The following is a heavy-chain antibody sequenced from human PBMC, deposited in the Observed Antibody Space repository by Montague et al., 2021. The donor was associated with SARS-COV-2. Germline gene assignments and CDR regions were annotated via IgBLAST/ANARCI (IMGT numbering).Heavy chain of an antibody. CDR1: GGSISSSSYY. V-gene: IGHV4-39*07. D-gene: IGHD6-13*01. J-gene: IGHJ6*02. CDR3: ARVGRQQLVRLSGMDV. Sequence: SETLSLTCTVSGGSISSSSYYWGWIRQPPGKGLEWIGSIYYSGSTYYNPSPKSRVTISVDASENQFSLKLSSVTAADTAVYYCARVGRQQLVRLSGMDVWGQGTTVTVSS. CDR2: IYYSGST.